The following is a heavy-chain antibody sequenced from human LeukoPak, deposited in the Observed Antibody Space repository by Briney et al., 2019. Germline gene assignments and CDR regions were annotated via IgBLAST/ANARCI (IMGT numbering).Heavy chain of an antibody. V-gene: IGHV3-23*01. CDR1: GFTFSSYA. CDR2: ISGSGDNT. CDR3: AKGSYYDSSGSFYFDY. Sequence: RGSLRLSCAASGFTFSSYAMSWVRQAPGKGLEWVSGISGSGDNTYYADSVKGRFTISRDNSKNTLYVQVNSLGTEDTAAYYCAKGSYYDSSGSFYFDYWGQGTLVTVSS. D-gene: IGHD3-22*01. J-gene: IGHJ4*02.